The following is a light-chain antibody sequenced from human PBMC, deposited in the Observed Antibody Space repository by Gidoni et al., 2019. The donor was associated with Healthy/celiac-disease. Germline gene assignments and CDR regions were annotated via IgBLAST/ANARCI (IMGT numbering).Light chain of an antibody. J-gene: IGLJ2*01. Sequence: QSALTQPASVSGSPGQSITISCTVTSSDVGGYNYVSWYQQPPGKAPKLMIYDVSNRPSGVSNRFSGSKSGNTASLTISGLQAEDEADYYCSSYTSSSTLVVFGGGTKLTVL. CDR2: DVS. V-gene: IGLV2-14*03. CDR1: SSDVGGYNY. CDR3: SSYTSSSTLVV.